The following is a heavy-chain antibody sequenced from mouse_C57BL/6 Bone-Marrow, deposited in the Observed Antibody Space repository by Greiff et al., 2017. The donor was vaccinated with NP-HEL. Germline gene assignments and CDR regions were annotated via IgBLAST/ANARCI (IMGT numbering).Heavy chain of an antibody. Sequence: EVQVVESGGDLVKPGGSLKLSCAASGFTFSSYGMSWVRQTPDKRLEWVATISSGGSYTYYPDSVKGRFTISRDNAKNTLYLQMSSLKSEDTAMYYCARQIVAHARYAMDYWGQGTSVTVSS. J-gene: IGHJ4*01. CDR1: GFTFSSYG. CDR3: ARQIVAHARYAMDY. D-gene: IGHD1-1*01. CDR2: ISSGGSYT. V-gene: IGHV5-6*01.